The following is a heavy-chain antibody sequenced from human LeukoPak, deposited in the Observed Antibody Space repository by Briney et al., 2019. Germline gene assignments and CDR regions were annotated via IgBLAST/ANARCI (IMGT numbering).Heavy chain of an antibody. CDR2: IVVGSGNT. D-gene: IGHD1-26*01. Sequence: SVKVSCKASGFTFTSSAMQWVRQARGQHLEWIGWIVVGSGNTNYAQKFQERVTITRDMSTSTAYMELSSLRSEDTAVYYCAARPLVGASDYFDYWGQGTLVTVSS. CDR1: GFTFTSSA. J-gene: IGHJ4*02. V-gene: IGHV1-58*02. CDR3: AARPLVGASDYFDY.